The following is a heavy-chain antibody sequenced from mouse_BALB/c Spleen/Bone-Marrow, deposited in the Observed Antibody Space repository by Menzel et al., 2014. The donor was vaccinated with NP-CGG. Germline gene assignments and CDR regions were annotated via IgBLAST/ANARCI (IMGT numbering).Heavy chain of an antibody. Sequence: VQLQQSGPGLVAPSQSLSITCTVSGFSLTSYGVHWVRQPPGKGLEWLGVIWAGGSTNYNSALMSRLSISKDNSKSXVFLKMNSLQTDHTAMYYCARAAYRYDVTWFAYWGQGTLVTVSA. D-gene: IGHD2-14*01. CDR1: GFSLTSYG. V-gene: IGHV2-9*02. CDR2: IWAGGST. CDR3: ARAAYRYDVTWFAY. J-gene: IGHJ3*01.